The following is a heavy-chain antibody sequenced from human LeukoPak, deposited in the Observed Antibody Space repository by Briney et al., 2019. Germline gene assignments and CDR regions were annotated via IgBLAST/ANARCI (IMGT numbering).Heavy chain of an antibody. CDR3: AVVVVGMDV. V-gene: IGHV3-30*03. Sequence: GGSLRLSCAASGFIFRGYGLHWVRQAPGKGLEWVAVILYDGSDKYYADSVKGRFTISRDNSKNTVSLQMNSLRAEDTAVYYCAVVVVGMDVWGQGTTVTVSS. CDR1: GFIFRGYG. J-gene: IGHJ6*02. D-gene: IGHD2-15*01. CDR2: ILYDGSDK.